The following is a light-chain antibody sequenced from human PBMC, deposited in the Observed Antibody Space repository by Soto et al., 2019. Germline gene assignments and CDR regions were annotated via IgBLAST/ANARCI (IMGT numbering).Light chain of an antibody. CDR3: QQRSRWPLT. J-gene: IGKJ4*01. CDR2: GAS. CDR1: QGVGGD. V-gene: IGKV3-15*01. Sequence: IVMTQSPATLSVSPGERAILSCRASQGVGGDLAWYQRKPGQAPRLLIYGASSRAPGIPDRFSGSGSETDFTLTVNRLEPEDSAVYYCQQRSRWPLTFGGGTKVDIK.